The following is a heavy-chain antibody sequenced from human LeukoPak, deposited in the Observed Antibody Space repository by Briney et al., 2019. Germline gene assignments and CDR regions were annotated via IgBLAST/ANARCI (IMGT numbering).Heavy chain of an antibody. J-gene: IGHJ6*03. V-gene: IGHV3-30*04. Sequence: GGSLRLSCAASGFTFSSYAMHWVRQAPGRGLEWVAVISYDGSNKYYADSVKGRFTISRDNSKNTLYLQMNSLRDEDTAVYYCAKEGPDFDFWSDYYYYMDVWGKGTTVTVSS. CDR1: GFTFSSYA. CDR3: AKEGPDFDFWSDYYYYMDV. CDR2: ISYDGSNK. D-gene: IGHD3-3*01.